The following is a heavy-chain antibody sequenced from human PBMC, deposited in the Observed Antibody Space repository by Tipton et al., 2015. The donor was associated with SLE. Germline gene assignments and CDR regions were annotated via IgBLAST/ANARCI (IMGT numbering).Heavy chain of an antibody. CDR1: GVFFSGYS. CDR2: INHSGST. Sequence: TLSLTCTVYGVFFSGYSWGWIRQPPGKGLEWIGEINHSGSTNYNPSLKSRVTMSVDTSKSQFSLKLNSVTAADTAVYYCARRVWDYGDSYYFDVWGPGTLVTVSS. CDR3: ARRVWDYGDSYYFDV. J-gene: IGHJ4*02. D-gene: IGHD4-17*01. V-gene: IGHV4-34*01.